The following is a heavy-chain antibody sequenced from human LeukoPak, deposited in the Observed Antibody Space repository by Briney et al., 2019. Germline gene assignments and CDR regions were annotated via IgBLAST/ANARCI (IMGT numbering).Heavy chain of an antibody. J-gene: IGHJ4*02. Sequence: GESLKISCKGSGYSFTSYWIGWVRQMPGKGLEWMGIIYPGDSDTRYSPSFQGQVTISADKSISTAYLQWSSLEASDTAMYYCARHRDPSGYDTSFDYWGQGTLVTVSS. D-gene: IGHD5-12*01. V-gene: IGHV5-51*01. CDR3: ARHRDPSGYDTSFDY. CDR2: IYPGDSDT. CDR1: GYSFTSYW.